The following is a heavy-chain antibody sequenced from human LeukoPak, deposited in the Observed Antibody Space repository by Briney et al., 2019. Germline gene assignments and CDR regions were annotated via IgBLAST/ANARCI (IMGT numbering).Heavy chain of an antibody. CDR3: ARSYSGSFLY. CDR1: GGSISSGSYY. V-gene: IGHV4-61*01. J-gene: IGHJ1*01. CDR2: IYYSGST. D-gene: IGHD1-26*01. Sequence: SETLSLTCTVSGGSISSGSYYWSWIRQPPGKGLEWIGYIYYSGSTSYNPSLKSRVTISVDTSKNQISLKVRSVTAADTAVYYCARSYSGSFLYWGQGSLVTVSS.